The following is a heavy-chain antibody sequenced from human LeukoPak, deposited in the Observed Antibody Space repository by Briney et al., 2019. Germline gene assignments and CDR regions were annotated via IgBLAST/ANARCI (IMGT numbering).Heavy chain of an antibody. CDR3: AGLWFGDRPPFDY. D-gene: IGHD3-10*01. CDR1: GFTFSDYV. CDR2: ISSSSSYI. Sequence: GGSLRLSCAASGFTFSDYVMNWVRQAPGKGLEWVSSISSSSSYIYYADSLKGRFTISRDNAKNPLYLQMNSLRAEDTAVYYCAGLWFGDRPPFDYWGQGTLVTVSS. V-gene: IGHV3-21*01. J-gene: IGHJ4*02.